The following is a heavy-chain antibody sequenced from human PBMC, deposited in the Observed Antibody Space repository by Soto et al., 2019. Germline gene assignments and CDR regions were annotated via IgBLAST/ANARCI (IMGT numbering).Heavy chain of an antibody. J-gene: IGHJ4*02. CDR3: ARDRPQGFFGGVIVPKENFDY. D-gene: IGHD3-16*02. CDR1: GYTFTSYG. CDR2: ISAYNGNT. Sequence: ASVKVSCKASGYTFTSYGISWVRQAPGQGLEWMGWISAYNGNTNYAQKLQGRVTMTTDTSTSTAYMELRSLRSDDTAVYYCARDRPQGFFGGVIVPKENFDYWGQGTLVTVSS. V-gene: IGHV1-18*01.